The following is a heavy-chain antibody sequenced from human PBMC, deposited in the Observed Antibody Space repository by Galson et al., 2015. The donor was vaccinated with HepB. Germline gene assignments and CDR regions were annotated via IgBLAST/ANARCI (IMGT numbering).Heavy chain of an antibody. J-gene: IGHJ4*02. CDR2: IYYSGST. D-gene: IGHD3-3*01. CDR1: GGSISSSSYY. Sequence: TLSLTCTVSGGSISSSSYYWGWIRQPPGKGLEWIGTIYYSGSTYYNSSLKSRVTISEDTSKNQFSLKLSSVTAADTAVYYCARGSDYDYWSGYYKGLDYWGQGTLVTVSS. CDR3: ARGSDYDYWSGYYKGLDY. V-gene: IGHV4-39*07.